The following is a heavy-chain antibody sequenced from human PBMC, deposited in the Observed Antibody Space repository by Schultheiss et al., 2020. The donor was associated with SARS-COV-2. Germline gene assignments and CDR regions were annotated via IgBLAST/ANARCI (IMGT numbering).Heavy chain of an antibody. CDR3: AKGTMITFGGVIDPIGY. V-gene: IGHV3-48*01. J-gene: IGHJ4*02. CDR2: ISSSSSTI. Sequence: GGSLRLSCAASGFTFSSYSMNWVRQAPGKGLEWVSYISSSSSTIYYADSVKGRFTISRDNSKNTLYLQMNSLRAEDTAVYYCAKGTMITFGGVIDPIGYWGQGTLVTVSS. D-gene: IGHD3-16*02. CDR1: GFTFSSYS.